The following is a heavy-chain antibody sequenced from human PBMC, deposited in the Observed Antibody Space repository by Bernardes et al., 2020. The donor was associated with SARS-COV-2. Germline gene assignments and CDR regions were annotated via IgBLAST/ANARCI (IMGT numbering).Heavy chain of an antibody. D-gene: IGHD4-4*01. CDR3: ASPGKDYSNYLGAFDI. Sequence: SETLSLTCTVSGASISGSRYYWAWIRQTPGKGLEWIGGIFYSGSAYFNPSLKSRATISVDRSKNRFSLKLSSVTAADTAVYYCASPGKDYSNYLGAFDIWGQGTLVTVSS. V-gene: IGHV4-39*01. CDR2: IFYSGSA. CDR1: GASISGSRYY. J-gene: IGHJ3*02.